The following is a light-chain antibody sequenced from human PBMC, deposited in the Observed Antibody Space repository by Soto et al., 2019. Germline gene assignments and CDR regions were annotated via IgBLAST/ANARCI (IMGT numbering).Light chain of an antibody. V-gene: IGKV1-9*01. CDR1: QGISSY. J-gene: IGKJ1*01. CDR3: QQLNSYPWT. Sequence: DIQFTQSPSFLSASVGDRVTITCRSSQGISSYLAWYQQKPGKAPKLLIYAASTLQSGVPSRFSGSGSGTEFTLTISSLQPEDFATYYCQQLNSYPWTLGQGTKVDIK. CDR2: AAS.